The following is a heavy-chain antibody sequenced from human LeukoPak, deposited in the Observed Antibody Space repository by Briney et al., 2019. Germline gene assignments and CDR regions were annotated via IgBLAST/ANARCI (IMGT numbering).Heavy chain of an antibody. D-gene: IGHD6-19*01. CDR3: ARDASIAVAGVYYYYGMDV. J-gene: IGHJ6*02. CDR1: GYTFTGYY. V-gene: IGHV1-2*04. CDR2: INPNSGGT. Sequence: ASVKVSCKASGYTFTGYYIHWVRQAPGQGLEWMGWINPNSGGTNYAQKFQGWVTMTRDTSISTAYMELSRLRSDDTAVYYCARDASIAVAGVYYYYGMDVWGQGTTVTVSS.